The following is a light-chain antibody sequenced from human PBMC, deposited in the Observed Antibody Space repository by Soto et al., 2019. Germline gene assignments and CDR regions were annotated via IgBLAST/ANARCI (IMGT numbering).Light chain of an antibody. Sequence: QAVVTQPRSVSGSPGQSVTISCTGTSSDVGGYNYLSWYQQHPGKAPKLMIYDVSQRPSGVPNRFSGSKSDNTASLTISGLQAEDEADYYCCSYAGTYTWVFSGGTKLTVL. V-gene: IGLV2-11*01. CDR3: CSYAGTYTWV. CDR2: DVS. J-gene: IGLJ3*02. CDR1: SSDVGGYNY.